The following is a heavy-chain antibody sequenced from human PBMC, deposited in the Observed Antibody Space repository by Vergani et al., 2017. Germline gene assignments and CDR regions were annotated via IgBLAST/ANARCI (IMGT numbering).Heavy chain of an antibody. V-gene: IGHV3-23*01. Sequence: VELLESGGGLAQPGGSLRVSCSASGFTFSSYAMSWVRQAPGKGLEWVSAISGSGGSTYYADSVKGRFTISRDNSKNTLYLQMNSLRAEDTAVYYCAKDPQQGEVTLSYVDYWGQGTLVTVSS. CDR3: AKDPQQGEVTLSYVDY. J-gene: IGHJ4*02. D-gene: IGHD3-16*01. CDR1: GFTFSSYA. CDR2: ISGSGGST.